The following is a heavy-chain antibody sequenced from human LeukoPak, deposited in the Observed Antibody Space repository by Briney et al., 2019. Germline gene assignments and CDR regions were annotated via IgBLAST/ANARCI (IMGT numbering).Heavy chain of an antibody. V-gene: IGHV1-8*03. CDR1: GYTFTSYD. D-gene: IGHD2-2*02. CDR3: ARGGDCSSTSCYIYMDV. Sequence: ASVKVSCTASGYTFTSYDINWVRQAPGQGLEWMAWMNPNSGNTGYAEKFQGRVTITRNNSISTAYLQLSSLRDEDTAAYYCARGGDCSSTSCYIYMDVWGKGTTVTVSS. CDR2: MNPNSGNT. J-gene: IGHJ6*03.